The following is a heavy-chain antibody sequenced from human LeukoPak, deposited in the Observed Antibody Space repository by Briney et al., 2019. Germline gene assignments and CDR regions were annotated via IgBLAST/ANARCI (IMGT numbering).Heavy chain of an antibody. CDR2: IWYDGSNK. D-gene: IGHD6-13*01. Sequence: GGSLRLSCAASGFTFSSYGMHWVRQAPGKGLEWVALIWYDGSNKYYADSVKGRFTISRDNSKNTLYLQMNGLRAEDTAVYYCARVAAGGKGFDYWGQGTLVTVSS. CDR3: ARVAAGGKGFDY. J-gene: IGHJ4*02. V-gene: IGHV3-30*02. CDR1: GFTFSSYG.